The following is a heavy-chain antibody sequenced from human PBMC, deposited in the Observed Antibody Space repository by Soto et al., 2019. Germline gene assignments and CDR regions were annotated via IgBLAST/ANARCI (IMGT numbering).Heavy chain of an antibody. CDR3: ARDYYDSSGSTYNWFDP. D-gene: IGHD3-22*01. Sequence: QVQLVQSGAEVKKPGSSVKVSCKASGGTFSSYAISWVRQAPGQGLEWMGGIIPIFGTANYAQKFQGRVKITADESTSTGYMELSSLRSEDTAGYYCARDYYDSSGSTYNWFDPLGQGTLVTVSS. J-gene: IGHJ5*02. V-gene: IGHV1-69*01. CDR2: IIPIFGTA. CDR1: GGTFSSYA.